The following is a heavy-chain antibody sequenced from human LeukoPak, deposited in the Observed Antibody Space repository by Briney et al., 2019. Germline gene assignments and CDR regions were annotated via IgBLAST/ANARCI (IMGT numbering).Heavy chain of an antibody. Sequence: GGSLRLSCAASGFIFSNYCMHWVRQAPGKGLVWVSRINNNGSTTYYAAPVKGRLTIRRENAQHTLYLQINSLTAEGAAVCDCAREPVEVRGQGNTVIVSS. CDR2: INNNGSTT. CDR3: AREPVEV. V-gene: IGHV3-74*01. CDR1: GFIFSNYC. J-gene: IGHJ6*02.